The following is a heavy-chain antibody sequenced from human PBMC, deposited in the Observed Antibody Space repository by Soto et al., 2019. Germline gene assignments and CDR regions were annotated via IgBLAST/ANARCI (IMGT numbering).Heavy chain of an antibody. J-gene: IGHJ4*02. CDR2: ISAYNGNT. Sequence: QVQLVQSGAEVKKPGASVKVSCKASGYTFTSYGISWVRQAPGQGLEWMGWISAYNGNTNYAQKLQGRVTMTTDTSTSTAYRELRSLRSDDTAVYYCARGGITMVRGVIIETADFDYWGQGTLVTVSS. CDR1: GYTFTSYG. CDR3: ARGGITMVRGVIIETADFDY. V-gene: IGHV1-18*01. D-gene: IGHD3-10*01.